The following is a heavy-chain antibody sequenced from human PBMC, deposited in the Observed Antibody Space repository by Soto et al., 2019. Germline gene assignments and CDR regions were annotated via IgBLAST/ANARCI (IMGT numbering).Heavy chain of an antibody. D-gene: IGHD6-19*01. CDR1: GFTFSTYW. Sequence: EVQLVESGGGLVQTGGSLRLSCAASGFTFSTYWMSWVRQAPGKGLEWVANINQDGSEKYYVDSVKGRFTISRDNAKNSLYLQMNSLRAEDTAVYYWARVGEVADLDYWGQGTLVTVSS. CDR3: ARVGEVADLDY. V-gene: IGHV3-7*01. CDR2: INQDGSEK. J-gene: IGHJ4*02.